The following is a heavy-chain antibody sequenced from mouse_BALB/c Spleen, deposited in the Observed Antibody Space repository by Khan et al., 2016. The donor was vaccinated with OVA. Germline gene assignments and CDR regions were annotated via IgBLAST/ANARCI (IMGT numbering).Heavy chain of an antibody. CDR2: ITPNNGGT. D-gene: IGHD1-1*01. CDR3: ARGGFGSPFAD. V-gene: IGHV1-18*01. Sequence: VRLQQSGPELVKPGASVKIPCKASGYAFTDYNMDWVKQSHGKSLEWIGDITPNNGGTIYNQNFKGKATLTVDTSSNTAYMELRSLTSEDTAVYYCARGGFGSPFADWGQGTLVTVSA. J-gene: IGHJ3*01. CDR1: GYAFTDYN.